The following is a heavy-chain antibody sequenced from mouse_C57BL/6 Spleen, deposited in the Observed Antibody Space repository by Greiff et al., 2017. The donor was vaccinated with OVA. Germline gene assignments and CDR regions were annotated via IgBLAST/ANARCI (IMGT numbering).Heavy chain of an antibody. CDR3: ARSNGPTGGFAY. Sequence: VQLQQPGPELVKPGASVKLSCKASGYTFTSYWMHWVKQRPGQGLEWIGNINPSNGGTNYNEKFKSKATLTVDKSSSTAYMQLSSLTSEDSAVYYCARSNGPTGGFAYWGQGTLVTVSA. CDR2: INPSNGGT. D-gene: IGHD1-1*01. V-gene: IGHV1-53*01. CDR1: GYTFTSYW. J-gene: IGHJ3*01.